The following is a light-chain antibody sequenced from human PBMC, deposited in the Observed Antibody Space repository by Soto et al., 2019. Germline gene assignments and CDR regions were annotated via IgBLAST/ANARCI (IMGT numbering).Light chain of an antibody. CDR2: GAS. Sequence: EIVLTQSPGTMSLSPGETATLSCRASQSVSSSYLAWYQQKPGQAHRLLIYGASSRATDIPDRFSGSGSGTDFTLTISRLEPADFAVYYCQQYGSSPGTFGQGTKVEIK. V-gene: IGKV3-20*01. CDR3: QQYGSSPGT. CDR1: QSVSSSY. J-gene: IGKJ1*01.